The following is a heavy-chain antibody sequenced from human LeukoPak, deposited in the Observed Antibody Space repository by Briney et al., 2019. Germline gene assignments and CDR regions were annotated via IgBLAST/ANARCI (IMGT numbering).Heavy chain of an antibody. J-gene: IGHJ3*02. CDR3: ARAVAAPGAFDI. Sequence: SETLSLTCTVSGGSISSYYWTWIRQPPGKGLEWIGNIYYTGSTNYNPSLKSRVTISVDTSKNQFSLKLTSVTAADTAVYYCARAVAAPGAFDIWGQGTMVTVSS. V-gene: IGHV4-59*01. D-gene: IGHD6-19*01. CDR2: IYYTGST. CDR1: GGSISSYY.